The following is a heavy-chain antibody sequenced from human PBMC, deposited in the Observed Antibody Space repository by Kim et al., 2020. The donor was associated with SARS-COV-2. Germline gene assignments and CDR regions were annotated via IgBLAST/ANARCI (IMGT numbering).Heavy chain of an antibody. J-gene: IGHJ4*02. V-gene: IGHV4-4*09. Sequence: SNPSPKSRDTISVDTSTNQFSLKLSAVTAADTAVYYCARWGGVATIGADYWGQGTLVTVSS. D-gene: IGHD5-12*01. CDR3: ARWGGVATIGADY.